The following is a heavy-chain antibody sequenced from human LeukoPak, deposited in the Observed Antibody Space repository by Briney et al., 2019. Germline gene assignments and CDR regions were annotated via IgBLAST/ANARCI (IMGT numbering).Heavy chain of an antibody. CDR2: IIPIFGTA. D-gene: IGHD5-18*01. CDR3: ARVSDTAIGYYYYYMDV. Sequence: SVKVSCKASGGTFSSYAISWVRQAPGQRLEWMGGIIPIFGTANYAQKFQGRVKITADKSTSTAYMELSSLRSEDTAVYYCARVSDTAIGYYYYYMDVWGKGTTVTVSS. CDR1: GGTFSSYA. V-gene: IGHV1-69*06. J-gene: IGHJ6*03.